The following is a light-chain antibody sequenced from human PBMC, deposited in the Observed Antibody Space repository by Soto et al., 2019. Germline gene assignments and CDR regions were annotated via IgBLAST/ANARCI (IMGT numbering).Light chain of an antibody. Sequence: DIQMTQSPSSLSASVGDRVTITCRASQTISGYLNWYQQKPGKAPELLIYAASYLGNGVPSRFSGSGSGTYFTLTISSLQPEDLATYYCQSYRNFSWTFGQGTKVDIK. V-gene: IGKV1-39*01. J-gene: IGKJ1*01. CDR3: QSYRNFSWT. CDR2: AAS. CDR1: QTISGY.